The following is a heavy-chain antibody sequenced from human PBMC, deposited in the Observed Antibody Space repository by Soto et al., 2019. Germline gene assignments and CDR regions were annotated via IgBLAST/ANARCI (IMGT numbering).Heavy chain of an antibody. CDR2: IYYSGST. J-gene: IGHJ4*02. CDR1: GGSISSSSYY. Sequence: QLQLQESGPGLVKPSETLSLTCTVSGGSISSSSYYWGWIRQPPGKGLEWIGSIYYSGSTYYNPSLKSRVTISVDTSKNQFSLKLSSVTAADTAVYYCARKPNLNYYDSSGLIDYWGQGTLVTVSS. CDR3: ARKPNLNYYDSSGLIDY. D-gene: IGHD3-22*01. V-gene: IGHV4-39*01.